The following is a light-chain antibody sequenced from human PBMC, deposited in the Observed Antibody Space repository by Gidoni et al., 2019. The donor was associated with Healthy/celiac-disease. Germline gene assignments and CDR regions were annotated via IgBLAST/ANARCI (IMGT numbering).Light chain of an antibody. CDR1: TLGDKY. CDR3: QAWDSSTKV. J-gene: IGLJ2*01. V-gene: IGLV3-1*01. CDR2: QDS. Sequence: SYELTQPPSVSVSPGQTASITCSGDTLGDKYACWYQQKPGQSPVLVIYQDSKRPSGIPERFSGSNSGNTATLTISGTQAMDEADYYCQAWDSSTKVFGGGTKLTVL.